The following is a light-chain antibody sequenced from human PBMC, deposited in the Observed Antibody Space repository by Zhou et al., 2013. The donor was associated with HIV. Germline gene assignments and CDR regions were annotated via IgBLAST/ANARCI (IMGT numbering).Light chain of an antibody. Sequence: EIVLTQSPGTLSLSPGERATLSCRASQSLTNSYLAWYQQKPGQAPRLLIYGASSRATGIPDRFSGSGSGTDFTLTISRLEPEDFAVYYCQQYGSSPRNFGPGTKVDIK. CDR3: QQYGSSPRN. V-gene: IGKV3-20*01. J-gene: IGKJ3*01. CDR2: GAS. CDR1: QSLTNSY.